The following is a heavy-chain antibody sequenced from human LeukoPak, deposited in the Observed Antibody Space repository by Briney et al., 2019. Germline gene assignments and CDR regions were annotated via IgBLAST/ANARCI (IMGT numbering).Heavy chain of an antibody. J-gene: IGHJ6*02. Sequence: ASVKVSCKASGYTFTSYGISWVRQAPGQGLEWMGWISAYNGNTNYAQKLQGRVTMTTDTSTSTAYMELRSLRSGDTAVYYCAGGIQLWLRDYYYGMDVWGQGTTVTVSS. CDR3: AGGIQLWLRDYYYGMDV. CDR1: GYTFTSYG. CDR2: ISAYNGNT. D-gene: IGHD5-18*01. V-gene: IGHV1-18*01.